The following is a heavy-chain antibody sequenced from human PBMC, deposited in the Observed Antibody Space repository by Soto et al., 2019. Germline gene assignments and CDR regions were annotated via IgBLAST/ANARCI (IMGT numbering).Heavy chain of an antibody. Sequence: QITLKESGPPLVRPTQTLTLTCAFSGFSLSTSGVGVGWIRQPPGKALEWLAVIYWDDSKHYSPSLRSRLTITEDTPKNQVVLTMTNMDPMDTGTYYCAHKGPEDWPLDYWGQGTLVTVSS. J-gene: IGHJ4*02. CDR1: GFSLSTSGVG. D-gene: IGHD3-9*01. CDR2: IYWDDSK. V-gene: IGHV2-5*02. CDR3: AHKGPEDWPLDY.